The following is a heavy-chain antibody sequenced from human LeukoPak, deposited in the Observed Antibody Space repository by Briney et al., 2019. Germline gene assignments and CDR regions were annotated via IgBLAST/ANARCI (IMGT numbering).Heavy chain of an antibody. V-gene: IGHV3-7*01. CDR1: GFTFSSYW. CDR2: IKQDGSEK. Sequence: GGSLRLSCAASGFTFSSYWMSWVRQAPGKGLEWVADIKQDGSEKYYVDSVKGRFTIARDNAKNSLYLQMNNLRAEDTAIYYCATDSYVSGSYYRLFYWGQGTLVTVSS. D-gene: IGHD3-10*01. J-gene: IGHJ4*02. CDR3: ATDSYVSGSYYRLFY.